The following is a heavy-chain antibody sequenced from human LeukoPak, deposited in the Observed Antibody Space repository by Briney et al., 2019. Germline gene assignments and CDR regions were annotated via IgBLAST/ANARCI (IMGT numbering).Heavy chain of an antibody. Sequence: SQTLSLTCAVSGGSVGGAGQSWSWIRQSPGKALEWIAYIFYSGSTYYNPSLKSRVTILIDTSKNQFSLKLSSVTAADTAVYYSARGPYLGDSNNWFDPWGPGTLVTVSS. CDR3: ARGPYLGDSNNWFDP. CDR1: GGSVGGAGQS. D-gene: IGHD4-17*01. V-gene: IGHV4-30-2*06. J-gene: IGHJ5*02. CDR2: IFYSGST.